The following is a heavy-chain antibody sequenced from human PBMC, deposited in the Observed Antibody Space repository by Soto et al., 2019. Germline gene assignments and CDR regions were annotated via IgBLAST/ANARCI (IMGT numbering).Heavy chain of an antibody. CDR2: ISGSGGST. J-gene: IGHJ4*02. CDR3: AKGSALRYYYDSSGPYGSDY. V-gene: IGHV3-23*01. Sequence: GGSLRLSCAASGFTFSSYAMSWVRQAPGKGLEWVSAISGSGGSTYYADSVKGRFTISRDNSKNTLYLQMNSLRAEDTAVYYCAKGSALRYYYDSSGPYGSDYWGQGTLVTVSS. D-gene: IGHD3-22*01. CDR1: GFTFSSYA.